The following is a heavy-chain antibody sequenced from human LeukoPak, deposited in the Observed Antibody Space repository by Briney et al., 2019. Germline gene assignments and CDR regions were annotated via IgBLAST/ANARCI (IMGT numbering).Heavy chain of an antibody. CDR2: ISSSSSYI. Sequence: GGSLRLSCAASGFTFSSYSMNWVRQAPGKGLEWVSSISSSSSYIYYADSVKGRFTISRDNAKNSLYLQMNSLRAEDTAVYYCARDQAYYDFWSGSRNWFDPWGQGTLVTVSS. V-gene: IGHV3-21*01. CDR1: GFTFSSYS. J-gene: IGHJ5*02. D-gene: IGHD3-3*01. CDR3: ARDQAYYDFWSGSRNWFDP.